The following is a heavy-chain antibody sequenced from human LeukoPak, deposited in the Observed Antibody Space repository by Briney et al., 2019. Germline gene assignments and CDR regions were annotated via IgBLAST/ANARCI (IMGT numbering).Heavy chain of an antibody. D-gene: IGHD3-9*01. J-gene: IGHJ4*02. V-gene: IGHV1-2*02. Sequence: GASVKVSFTASGYTFTGYYMHWVRQAPGQGLEWMGWINPNSGGTNYAQKFQGRVTMTRGTSISTAYMELSRLRSDDTAVYYCARRSGYDILTGYYRPELDYWGQGTLVTVSS. CDR1: GYTFTGYY. CDR3: ARRSGYDILTGYYRPELDY. CDR2: INPNSGGT.